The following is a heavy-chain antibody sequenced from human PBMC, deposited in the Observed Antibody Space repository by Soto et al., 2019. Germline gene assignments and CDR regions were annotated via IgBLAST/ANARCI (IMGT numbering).Heavy chain of an antibody. J-gene: IGHJ6*02. V-gene: IGHV3-30*18. CDR2: ISYDGSNK. CDR3: ANFIADAGSYYYYGMDV. Sequence: QVQLVESGGGVVQPGRSLRLSCAASGFTFSSYGMHWVRQAPGKGLEWVAGISYDGSNKYYADYVKGRFTISRDNSKNTLYLQMNGLRAEDTAVYYCANFIADAGSYYYYGMDVWGQGTTVTVSS. D-gene: IGHD6-13*01. CDR1: GFTFSSYG.